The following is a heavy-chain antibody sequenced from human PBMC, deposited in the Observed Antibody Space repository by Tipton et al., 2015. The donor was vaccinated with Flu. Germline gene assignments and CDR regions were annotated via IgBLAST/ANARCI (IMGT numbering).Heavy chain of an antibody. CDR2: IYPDDSDT. CDR1: GYSYTSYW. J-gene: IGHJ3*02. V-gene: IGHV5-51*03. D-gene: IGHD4-11*01. Sequence: QLVQSGAEVKKPGESLKISCRGSGYSYTSYWIGWVRQMPGKGLEWMGIIYPDDSDTRYSPSFQGQVSISADKSNSTAYLQWNTLKASDTAMYYCVTSTVTTNSYDAFHIWGQGTLLTVSS. CDR3: VTSTVTTNSYDAFHI.